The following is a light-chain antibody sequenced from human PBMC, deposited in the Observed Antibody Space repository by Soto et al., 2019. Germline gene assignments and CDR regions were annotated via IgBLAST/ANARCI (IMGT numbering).Light chain of an antibody. CDR1: QSIASTY. J-gene: IGKJ2*01. CDR3: QQYGSSPPYT. CDR2: GAS. Sequence: EIVLTQSPGTLSLSPGERATLSCRASQSIASTYLAWYQQKTGQAPMLLIYGASSRATGIPERLSGSGSGTVFTLTISRLEREDFSVYYCQQYGSSPPYTFGQGTKLEIK. V-gene: IGKV3-20*01.